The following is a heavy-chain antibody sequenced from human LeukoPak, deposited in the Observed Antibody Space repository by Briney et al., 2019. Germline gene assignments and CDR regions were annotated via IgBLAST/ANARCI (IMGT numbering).Heavy chain of an antibody. CDR2: IRYDGSNK. CDR3: ARDQLTMVRGPIKY. CDR1: GFTFSSYG. J-gene: IGHJ4*02. D-gene: IGHD3-10*01. V-gene: IGHV3-30*02. Sequence: GGSLRLSCAAPGFTFSSYGMHWVRQAPGKGLEWVAFIRYDGSNKYYADSVKGRFTISRDNSKNTLYLQMNSLRPEDTAVYYCARDQLTMVRGPIKYWGQGTLVTVSS.